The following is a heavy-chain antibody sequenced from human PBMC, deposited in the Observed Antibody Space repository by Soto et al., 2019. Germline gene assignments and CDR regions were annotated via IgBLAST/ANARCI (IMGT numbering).Heavy chain of an antibody. V-gene: IGHV4-39*02. CDR3: FGVSAATLDY. J-gene: IGHJ4*01. CDR1: GGSVTNSSYH. CDR2: LYYRGTT. Sequence: QLQLEESGPGLVKPSETLSLTCKVSGGSVTNSSYHWGWIRQTPGKGLEWIATLYYRGTTDYNSALRSRATMSVDTSKDHFSLTLTSVTVADTAVYFCFGVSAATLDYWGHGTPVTVSS. D-gene: IGHD3-16*01.